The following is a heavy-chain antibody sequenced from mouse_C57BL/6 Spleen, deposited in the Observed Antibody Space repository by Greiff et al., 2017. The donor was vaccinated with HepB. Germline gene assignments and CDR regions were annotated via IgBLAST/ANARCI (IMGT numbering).Heavy chain of an antibody. D-gene: IGHD6-5*01. CDR2: IYPGDGDT. CDR3: AGGSLYYYAMDY. Sequence: QVQLQQSGAELVKPGASVKISCKASGYAFSSYWMNWVKQRPGKGLEWIGQIYPGDGDTNYNGKFKGKATLTADKSSSTAYMQLSSLTSEDSAVYFCAGGSLYYYAMDYWGQGTSVTVSS. CDR1: GYAFSSYW. V-gene: IGHV1-80*01. J-gene: IGHJ4*01.